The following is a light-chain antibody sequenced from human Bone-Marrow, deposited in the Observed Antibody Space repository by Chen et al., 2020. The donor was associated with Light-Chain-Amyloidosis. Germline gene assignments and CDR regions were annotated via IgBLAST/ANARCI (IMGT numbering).Light chain of an antibody. CDR3: TSYTVTSTLYV. V-gene: IGLV2-14*03. J-gene: IGLJ1*01. CDR1: SNDIGTYNY. CDR2: DVT. Sequence: QSALTQPASVSGSPGQSITISCTGTSNDIGTYNYVSWYQQHPGKAPKHIIYDVTNRPSGVSNRFSGSKSGNTSSLTISGLQTEDEADYYCTSYTVTSTLYVFGTGTKVTVL.